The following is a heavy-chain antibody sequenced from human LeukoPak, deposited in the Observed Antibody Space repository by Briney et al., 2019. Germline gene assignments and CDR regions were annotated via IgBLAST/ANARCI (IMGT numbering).Heavy chain of an antibody. CDR1: GGTLSGYY. CDR2: INHSGST. V-gene: IGHV4-34*01. Sequence: PSETLSLTCAVSGGTLSGYYWTWIRQPPGKGLEWIGEINHSGSTNYNPSLGSRVTISVDTSKNQFPLKLNSVTAADTAVYYCARGYIVLVPAAIKDAFDIWGRGTMVTVSS. D-gene: IGHD2-2*02. CDR3: ARGYIVLVPAAIKDAFDI. J-gene: IGHJ3*02.